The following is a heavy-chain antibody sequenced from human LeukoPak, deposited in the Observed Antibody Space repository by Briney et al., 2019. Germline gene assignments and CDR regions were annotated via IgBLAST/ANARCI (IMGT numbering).Heavy chain of an antibody. Sequence: GRSLRLSCAASAFSDSISGIRWVRQAPGKGLDWLAFIQYDGRNKYYADSVKGRFTMSRDNSKNTLTMFLQMNSLRVEDTAVYYCAKGGDYAFDYWGQGTLVTVSS. D-gene: IGHD4-17*01. V-gene: IGHV3-30*02. CDR1: AFSDSISG. CDR3: AKGGDYAFDY. CDR2: IQYDGRNK. J-gene: IGHJ4*02.